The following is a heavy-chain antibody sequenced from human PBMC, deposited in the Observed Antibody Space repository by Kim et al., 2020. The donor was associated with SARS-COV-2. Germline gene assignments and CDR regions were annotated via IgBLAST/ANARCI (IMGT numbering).Heavy chain of an antibody. CDR1: GGSISSSSYY. V-gene: IGHV4-39*01. CDR3: AKAEVLLWFGELPLAYDY. Sequence: SETLSLTCTVSGGSISSSSYYWGWIRQPPGKGLEWIGSIYYSGSTYYNPSLKSRVTISVDTSKNQFSLKLSSVTAADTAVYYCAKAEVLLWFGELPLAYDYWGQGTLVTVSS. D-gene: IGHD3-10*01. J-gene: IGHJ4*02. CDR2: IYYSGST.